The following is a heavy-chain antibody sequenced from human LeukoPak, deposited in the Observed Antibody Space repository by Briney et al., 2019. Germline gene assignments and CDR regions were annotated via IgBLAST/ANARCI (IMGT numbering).Heavy chain of an antibody. D-gene: IGHD1-26*01. CDR1: GSTFSSHW. Sequence: GGSLRLSCEASGSTFSSHWMHWVRQAPGKGLVWIANIRGDGGLFGYADSVKGRFTISRDNAKNTLYLHMNGLRAEDTAVYYCARDEVGAPPIDYWGQGTLVTVSS. CDR3: ARDEVGAPPIDY. V-gene: IGHV3-74*01. J-gene: IGHJ4*02. CDR2: IRGDGGLF.